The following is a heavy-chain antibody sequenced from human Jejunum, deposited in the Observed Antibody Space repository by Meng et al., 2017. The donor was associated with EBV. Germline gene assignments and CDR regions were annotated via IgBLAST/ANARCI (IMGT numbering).Heavy chain of an antibody. CDR2: IYYSGNT. CDR1: GGSVSTASYY. J-gene: IGHJ4*02. Sequence: QGQLQESGPGLVKPSETPSLTCTVSGGSVSTASYYWSWIRQSPGKGLEWIGYIYYSGNTNYNPSLKSRATITVDTSKNQFSLKLGSVTAADTAVYYCARVVDYYERSGYPDFWGQGTLVTVSS. CDR3: ARVVDYYERSGYPDF. D-gene: IGHD3-22*01. V-gene: IGHV4-61*01.